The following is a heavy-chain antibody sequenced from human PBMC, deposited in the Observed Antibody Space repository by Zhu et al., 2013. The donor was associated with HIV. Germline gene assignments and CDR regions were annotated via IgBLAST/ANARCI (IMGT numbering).Heavy chain of an antibody. CDR3: ARVPTLGNYYGSGSYGHFDY. V-gene: IGHV1-69*01. CDR2: IIPIFGTA. Sequence: QVQLVQSGAEVKKPGSSVKVSCKASGGTFSSYAISWVRQAPGQGLEWMGGIIPIFGTANYAQKFQGRVTITADESTSTAYMELSSLRSEDTAVYYCARVPTLGNYYGSGSYGHFDYWGQGTLVTVSS. D-gene: IGHD3-10*01. CDR1: GGTFSSYA. J-gene: IGHJ4*02.